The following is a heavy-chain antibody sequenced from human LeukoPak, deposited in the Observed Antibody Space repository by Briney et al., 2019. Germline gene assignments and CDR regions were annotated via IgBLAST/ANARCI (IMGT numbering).Heavy chain of an antibody. D-gene: IGHD2/OR15-2a*01. CDR1: GFTFSSYS. J-gene: IGHJ4*02. CDR3: ARVGRNIAVDY. CDR2: ISSSSSYI. V-gene: IGHV3-21*01. Sequence: GGSLRLSCAASGFTFSSYSMNWVRQAPGKGLEWVSSISSSSSYIYYADSVKGRFTISRDNAKDSLYLQMNSLRAEDTAVYYCARVGRNIAVDYWGQGTLVTVSS.